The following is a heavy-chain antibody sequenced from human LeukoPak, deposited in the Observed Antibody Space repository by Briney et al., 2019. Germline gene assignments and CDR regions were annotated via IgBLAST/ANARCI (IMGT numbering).Heavy chain of an antibody. V-gene: IGHV1-2*02. CDR3: ARGPSGQTYGDYYFDY. D-gene: IGHD4-17*01. CDR2: INPNSGGT. Sequence: ASVKVSCKASGYTFTGYYMHWVRQAPGQGLEWMGWINPNSGGTNYAQKFQGRVTMTRDTSISTAYMELSRLRSEDTAVYYCARGPSGQTYGDYYFDYWGQGTLVTVSS. CDR1: GYTFTGYY. J-gene: IGHJ4*02.